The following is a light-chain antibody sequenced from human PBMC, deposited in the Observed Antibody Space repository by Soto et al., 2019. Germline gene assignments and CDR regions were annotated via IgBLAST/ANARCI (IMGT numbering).Light chain of an antibody. CDR3: QKYYSYPAT. CDR2: AAS. V-gene: IGKV1-8*01. Sequence: AIRMTQSPSSLSASTGDRVTITCRASQGISSYLAWYQQKPGKAPKLLIYAASTLQSGVPSRFSGSGSGTDFPLTISCLQSEDFATYYCQKYYSYPATFGPGTKVDIK. CDR1: QGISSY. J-gene: IGKJ3*01.